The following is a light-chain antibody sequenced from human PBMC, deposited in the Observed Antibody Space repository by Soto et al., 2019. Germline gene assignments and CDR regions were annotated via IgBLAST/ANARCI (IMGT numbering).Light chain of an antibody. J-gene: IGLJ3*02. CDR2: LNSDGSH. CDR1: SGHSNYA. V-gene: IGLV4-69*01. Sequence: QSVLTQSPSASASLGAAVKLTCTLSSGHSNYAIAWHQQQPEKGPRYLMKLNSDGSHTKGDGIPDRFSGSSSGAERYRTISSLQSEDEAEYYCQTWGTGIKVFGGGTTLTVL. CDR3: QTWGTGIKV.